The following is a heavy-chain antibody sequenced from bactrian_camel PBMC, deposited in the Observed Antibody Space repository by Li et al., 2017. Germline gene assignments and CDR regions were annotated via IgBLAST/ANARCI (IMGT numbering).Heavy chain of an antibody. Sequence: HVQLVESGGGSVQAGGSRRLSCTPSGTIYYDNCMGWIRQAPGMEREVVANIEDDDIPHYADSVKGRFTISKDNAKNTLYLQMNSLKPEDTAMYYCAADVGPYCRGLASMPVYWGQGTQVTVS. CDR2: IEDDDIP. CDR1: GTIYYDNC. V-gene: IGHV3S53*01. CDR3: AADVGPYCRGLASMPVY. D-gene: IGHD1*01. J-gene: IGHJ4*01.